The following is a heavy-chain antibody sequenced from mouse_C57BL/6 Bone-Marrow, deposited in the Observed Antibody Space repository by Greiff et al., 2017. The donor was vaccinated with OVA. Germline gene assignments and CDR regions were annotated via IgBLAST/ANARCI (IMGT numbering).Heavy chain of an antibody. J-gene: IGHJ3*01. Sequence: VQLQQSGPELVKPGASVKISCKASGYTFTDYYMNWVKQSHGKSLEWIGDINPNNGGTSYNQKFKGKATLTVDKSSSTAYMELRSLTSEDSAVYYCARDEGLRLWFAYWGQGTLVTVSA. D-gene: IGHD2-4*01. CDR1: GYTFTDYY. CDR3: ARDEGLRLWFAY. V-gene: IGHV1-26*01. CDR2: INPNNGGT.